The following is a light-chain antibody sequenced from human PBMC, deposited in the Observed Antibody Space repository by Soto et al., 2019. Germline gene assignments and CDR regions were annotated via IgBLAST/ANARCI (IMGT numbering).Light chain of an antibody. V-gene: IGLV1-44*01. J-gene: IGLJ1*01. CDR2: SNA. Sequence: QSVLTQPPSASGTPGQRVTISCSGSSSNIGSNTVNWYQQLPGTAPKLLVYSNAHRPSGVPDRFSGSKSGTSASLAISGLQSEDEADYHCAAWDASLDVYVFGTGTKVTVL. CDR1: SSNIGSNT. CDR3: AAWDASLDVYV.